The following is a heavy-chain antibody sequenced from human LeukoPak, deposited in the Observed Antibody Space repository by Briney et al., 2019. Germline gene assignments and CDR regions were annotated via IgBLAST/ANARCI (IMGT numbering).Heavy chain of an antibody. V-gene: IGHV3-23*01. Sequence: GGSLRLSCTASGFTFSSYAMSWVRLAPGKGLEWVSAISGSGPNTYYTDSVKGRFTISRDNSNNALYLQMNSLRAEDTAVYYCTKVQMGTGWTFDFWGQGTLVTVSS. CDR3: TKVQMGTGWTFDF. CDR1: GFTFSSYA. D-gene: IGHD6-19*01. CDR2: ISGSGPNT. J-gene: IGHJ4*02.